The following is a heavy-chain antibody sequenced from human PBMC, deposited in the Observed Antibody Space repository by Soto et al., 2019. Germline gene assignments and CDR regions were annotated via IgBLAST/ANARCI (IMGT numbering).Heavy chain of an antibody. D-gene: IGHD3-9*01. Sequence: SVKVSCKASGFTFTSSAVQWVRQARGQRLEWIGWIVVGSGNTNYAQKFQERVTITRDMSTSTAYMELSSLRSEDTAVYYCAADQPLRHFDWLLPDYGMDVWGQGTTVTVSS. CDR3: AADQPLRHFDWLLPDYGMDV. CDR2: IVVGSGNT. J-gene: IGHJ6*02. V-gene: IGHV1-58*01. CDR1: GFTFTSSA.